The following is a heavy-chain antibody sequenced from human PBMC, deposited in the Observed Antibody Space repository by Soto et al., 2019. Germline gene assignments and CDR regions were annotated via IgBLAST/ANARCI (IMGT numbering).Heavy chain of an antibody. CDR3: GTGKALRGESFPLLVY. CDR2: ISYDGSNK. J-gene: IGHJ4*02. D-gene: IGHD3-16*01. Sequence: GGSLRLSCAASGFTFSSYGMHWVRQAPGKGLEWVAVISYDGSNKYYADSVKGRFTISRDNSKNTLYLQMNSLRAEDTAVYYCGTGKALRGESFPLLVYWGQGTLVTVSS. CDR1: GFTFSSYG. V-gene: IGHV3-30*03.